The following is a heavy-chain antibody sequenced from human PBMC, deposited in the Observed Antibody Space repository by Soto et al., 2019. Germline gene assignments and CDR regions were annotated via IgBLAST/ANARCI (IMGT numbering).Heavy chain of an antibody. V-gene: IGHV3-23*01. Sequence: GGSLRLSCAASGFPLSTYGMTWVRQAPGKGLEWVSAITGTGGNTYYVDSVKGRFTSSRDNSKNMLYLQMNSLRVEDTAVYYCARIRGYWYGLDVWGQGTTVAVSS. J-gene: IGHJ6*02. CDR3: ARIRGYWYGLDV. CDR1: GFPLSTYG. CDR2: ITGTGGNT.